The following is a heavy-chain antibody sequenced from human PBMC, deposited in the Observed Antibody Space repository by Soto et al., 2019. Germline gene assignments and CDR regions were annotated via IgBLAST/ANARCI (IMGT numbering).Heavy chain of an antibody. CDR2: ISGSGGST. CDR3: TKRAHGLYFDY. V-gene: IGHV3-23*01. CDR1: GFTFSSYA. Sequence: EVQLLESGGGLVQPGGSLRLSCAASGFTFSSYAMNWVRQAPGKGLEWVSVISGSGGSTYYTDSVKGRFTISRYNSKNTLYLQMNSLRAEDTAVYHCTKRAHGLYFDYWGQGTLVTVSS. J-gene: IGHJ4*02.